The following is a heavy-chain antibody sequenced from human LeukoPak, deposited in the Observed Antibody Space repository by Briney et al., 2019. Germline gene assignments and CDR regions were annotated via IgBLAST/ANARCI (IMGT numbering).Heavy chain of an antibody. D-gene: IGHD3-22*01. CDR2: INHSGST. V-gene: IGHV4-34*01. Sequence: SETLSLTCAVYGGSFSGYYWSWIRQPPGKGLEWIGEINHSGSTNYNPSLKSRVTISVDTSKNQFSLKLSSVTAADTAVYYCAREGYYYDSSGYYGALDIWGQGTMVTVSS. CDR1: GGSFSGYY. J-gene: IGHJ3*02. CDR3: AREGYYYDSSGYYGALDI.